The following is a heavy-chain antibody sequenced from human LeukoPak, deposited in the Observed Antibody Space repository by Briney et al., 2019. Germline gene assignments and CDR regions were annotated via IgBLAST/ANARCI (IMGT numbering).Heavy chain of an antibody. CDR2: IYYSGST. CDR3: ARLELGYCSSTSCHAFDY. V-gene: IGHV4-39*01. J-gene: IGHJ4*02. CDR1: GGSISSTSYY. D-gene: IGHD2-2*01. Sequence: SETLSLTCTVSGGSISSTSYYWGWIRQPPGKGLEWIGNIYYSGSTYYNPSLKSRVTISVDTSKNQFSLKLSSVTAADTAVYYCARLELGYCSSTSCHAFDYWGQGTLVTVSS.